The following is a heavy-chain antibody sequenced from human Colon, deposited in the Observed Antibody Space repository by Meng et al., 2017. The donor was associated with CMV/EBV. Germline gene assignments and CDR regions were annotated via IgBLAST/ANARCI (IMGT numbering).Heavy chain of an antibody. Sequence: GGSLRLSCAGSGFTFSSYAMSWVRQAPGKGLEWVSVIGSTGTIARYADSVKGRFAISRDNSTNTVYLQMNSLRAEDTPLYYCAKNGAWFRVDSWGQGTPVTVSS. J-gene: IGHJ4*02. CDR3: AKNGAWFRVDS. V-gene: IGHV3-23*05. CDR1: GFTFSSYA. D-gene: IGHD3-10*01. CDR2: IGSTGTIA.